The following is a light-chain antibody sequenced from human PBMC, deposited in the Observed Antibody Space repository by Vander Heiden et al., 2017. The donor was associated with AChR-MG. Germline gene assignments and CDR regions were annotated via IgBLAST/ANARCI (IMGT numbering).Light chain of an antibody. Sequence: QSVLTAPPSASGAPGQRVTIPCSGSGFNLGAHFDLLWYQQLPGAPPRLLMFGNINRPSRVPDRFTASKSGTSASLTITGLQTEDEADYYCQSYDNGLSVWVFGGGTKLTVL. J-gene: IGLJ3*02. V-gene: IGLV1-40*01. CDR3: QSYDNGLSVWV. CDR1: GFNLGAHFD. CDR2: GNI.